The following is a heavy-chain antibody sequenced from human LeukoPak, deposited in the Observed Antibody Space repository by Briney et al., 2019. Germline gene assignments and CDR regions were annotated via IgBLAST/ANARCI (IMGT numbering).Heavy chain of an antibody. CDR2: INPNSGGT. CDR1: GYTFTGYY. V-gene: IGHV1-2*02. D-gene: IGHD1-26*01. CDR3: SVSGSGSYSAFDI. J-gene: IGHJ3*02. Sequence: ASVKVSCKASGYTFTGYYMHWVRQAPGQGLEWMGWINPNSGGTNYAQKFQGRVTMTRDTSISTAYMELSRPRSDDTAVYYCSVSGSGSYSAFDIWGQGTMVTVSS.